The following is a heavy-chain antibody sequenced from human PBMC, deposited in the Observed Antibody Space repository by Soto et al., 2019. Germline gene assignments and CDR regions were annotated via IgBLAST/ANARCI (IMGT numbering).Heavy chain of an antibody. CDR2: ISYDGSNK. J-gene: IGHJ5*02. CDR1: GFTFSSYA. Sequence: GGSLRLSCAASGFTFSSYAMHWVRQAPGKGLEWVAVISYDGSNKYYADSVKGRFTISRDNSKNTLYLQMNSLRAEDTAVYYCARDTGMMVRGLGWFDPWGQGTLVTVSS. V-gene: IGHV3-30-3*01. D-gene: IGHD3-10*01. CDR3: ARDTGMMVRGLGWFDP.